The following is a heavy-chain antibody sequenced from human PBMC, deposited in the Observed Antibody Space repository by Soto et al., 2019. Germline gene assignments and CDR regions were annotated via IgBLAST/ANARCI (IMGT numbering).Heavy chain of an antibody. V-gene: IGHV1-3*01. J-gene: IGHJ4*02. CDR1: GYTFTSYP. CDR2: INAGNGDT. D-gene: IGHD3-22*01. Sequence: GASVKVSCKASGYTFTSYPMHWVRQAPGQGLEWMGWINAGNGDTKYSQKFQGRVTITRGTSAITAYMELSNLRSEDTAVYYCVRDWTHYDSSGPGDYWGQGTLVTVSS. CDR3: VRDWTHYDSSGPGDY.